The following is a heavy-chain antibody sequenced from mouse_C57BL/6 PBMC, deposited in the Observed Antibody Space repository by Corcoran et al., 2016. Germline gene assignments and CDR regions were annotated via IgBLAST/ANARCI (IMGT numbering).Heavy chain of an antibody. V-gene: IGHV9-3*01. CDR2: INTYSGVP. CDR3: AREDYGNLYYFDY. D-gene: IGHD2-1*01. CDR1: GYTFTTYG. Sequence: QIQLVQSGPELKKPGETVKISCKASGYTFTTYGMSWVKQAPGKGLKWMGWINTYSGVPTYADDFKGRFAFSLETSASTAYLQINNLKNEDTATHFCAREDYGNLYYFDYWGQGTTLTVSS. J-gene: IGHJ2*01.